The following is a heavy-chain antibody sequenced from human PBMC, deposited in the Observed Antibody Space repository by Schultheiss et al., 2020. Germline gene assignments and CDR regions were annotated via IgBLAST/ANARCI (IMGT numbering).Heavy chain of an antibody. V-gene: IGHV4-34*01. CDR3: ARGVGYCSGGSCPAPSGFDY. J-gene: IGHJ4*02. CDR2: INHSGST. Sequence: GSLRLSCTVSGGSISSYYWSWIRQPPGKGLEWIGEINHSGSTNYNPSLKSRVTISVDTSKNQFSLKLSSVTAADTAVYYCARGVGYCSGGSCPAPSGFDYWGQGTLVTVSS. CDR1: GGSISSYY. D-gene: IGHD2-15*01.